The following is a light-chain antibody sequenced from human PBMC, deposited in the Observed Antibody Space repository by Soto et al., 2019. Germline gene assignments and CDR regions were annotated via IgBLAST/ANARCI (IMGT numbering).Light chain of an antibody. CDR1: SSNIGAGYD. CDR3: HSYDSSLSGYGV. V-gene: IGLV1-40*01. Sequence: QSVLTQPPSVSGAPGQRVTISCTGSSSNIGAGYDVHWYQQLPGTAPNLLIYDNGYRPSGLPDRFSGSKSGTSASLAITGLQAEDEADYYCHSYDSSLSGYGVFGGGTKLTVL. J-gene: IGLJ2*01. CDR2: DNG.